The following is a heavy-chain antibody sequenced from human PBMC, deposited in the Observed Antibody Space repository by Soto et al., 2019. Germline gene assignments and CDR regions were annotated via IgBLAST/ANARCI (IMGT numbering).Heavy chain of an antibody. CDR2: ISGSGGST. V-gene: IGHV3-23*01. CDR3: AKGGGMIYYYGMDV. J-gene: IGHJ6*02. D-gene: IGHD3-22*01. CDR1: GFTFSSYA. Sequence: PGGSLRLSCAASGFTFSSYAMSWVRQAPGKGLEWVSAISGSGGSTYYADSVKGRFTISRDNSKNTLYLQMNSLRAEDTAVYYCAKGGGMIYYYGMDVWDQGTTVTVSS.